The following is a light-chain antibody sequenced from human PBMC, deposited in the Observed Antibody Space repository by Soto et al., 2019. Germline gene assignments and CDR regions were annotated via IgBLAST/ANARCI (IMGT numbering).Light chain of an antibody. CDR2: DAS. V-gene: IGKV3-20*01. CDR1: QTVRNNY. CDR3: QQFSSYPLT. J-gene: IGKJ4*01. Sequence: EFVLTQSPGTLSLSPGERATLHCRASQTVRNNYLAWYQQKPGQAPRLLIYDASSRATGIPDRFSGGGSGTDFTLTISRLEPEDFAVYYCQQFSSYPLTFGGGTKVDI.